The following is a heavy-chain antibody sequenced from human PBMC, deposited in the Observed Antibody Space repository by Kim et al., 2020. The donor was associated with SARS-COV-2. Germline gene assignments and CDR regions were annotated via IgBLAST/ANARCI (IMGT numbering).Heavy chain of an antibody. V-gene: IGHV1-46*01. D-gene: IGHD1-26*01. Sequence: TSYTEKFQGRGTMTRDTSTSTGYMELSSLGSEDTAVYYCARDLVGAPIDCWGQGTLVTVSS. CDR3: ARDLVGAPIDC. J-gene: IGHJ4*02. CDR2: T.